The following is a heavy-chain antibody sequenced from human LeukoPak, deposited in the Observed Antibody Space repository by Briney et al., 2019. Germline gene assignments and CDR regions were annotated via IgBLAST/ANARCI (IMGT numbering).Heavy chain of an antibody. V-gene: IGHV4-34*01. CDR1: GESFSGHY. J-gene: IGHJ4*02. Sequence: SETLSLTCAVTGESFSGHYWSWIRQSPGKGLEWIAEINHSGSTNYNPSLKSRVTMSVDTSKNQFSLKLSSVTAADTAVYYCARESYGSGSFDYWGQGTLVTVSS. CDR3: ARESYGSGSFDY. CDR2: INHSGST. D-gene: IGHD3-10*01.